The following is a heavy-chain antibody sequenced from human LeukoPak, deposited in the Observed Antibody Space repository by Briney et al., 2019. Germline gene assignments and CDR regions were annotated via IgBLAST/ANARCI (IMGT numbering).Heavy chain of an antibody. D-gene: IGHD3-10*01. CDR2: INPNSGGT. Sequence: ASVKVSCKASGYTFTDYYMSWVRQAPGQGLEWMGWINPNSGGTVYAQKFQGRVTMTRDASISTAYMELSRLRSDDTAVYYCARLYGGGLLWFGEQTNYFDCWGQGTLVTVSS. J-gene: IGHJ4*02. V-gene: IGHV1-2*02. CDR1: GYTFTDYY. CDR3: ARLYGGGLLWFGEQTNYFDC.